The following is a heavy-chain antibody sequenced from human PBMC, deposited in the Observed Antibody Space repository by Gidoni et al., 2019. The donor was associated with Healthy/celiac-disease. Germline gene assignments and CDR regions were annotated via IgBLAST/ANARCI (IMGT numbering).Heavy chain of an antibody. D-gene: IGHD1-26*01. J-gene: IGHJ4*02. V-gene: IGHV3-48*03. CDR2: ISSSGSTI. CDR1: GFTFSSYE. Sequence: EVQLVESGGGLVQPGGSLRLSCVAAGFTFSSYEMNWGRPSPVNGLEWVSYISSSGSTIYYADSVKGRFTISRDNAKNALYLQMNSLRAEDTAVYDCASGSYYHYFDYWGQGTLVTVSS. CDR3: ASGSYYHYFDY.